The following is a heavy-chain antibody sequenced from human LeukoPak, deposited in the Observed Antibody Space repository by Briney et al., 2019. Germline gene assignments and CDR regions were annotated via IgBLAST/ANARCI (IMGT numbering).Heavy chain of an antibody. CDR2: ITYDGSNK. J-gene: IGHJ6*02. Sequence: PGGSLRLSCAASGFTFSSYAMHWVRQAPGKGLEWVAVITYDGSNKYYADSVKGRFTISRDNSKNTLYLQMNSLRAEDTAVYYCASGRYDFWSGYSNYYYYYGMDVWGQGTTVTVSS. V-gene: IGHV3-30-3*01. CDR1: GFTFSSYA. D-gene: IGHD3-3*01. CDR3: ASGRYDFWSGYSNYYYYYGMDV.